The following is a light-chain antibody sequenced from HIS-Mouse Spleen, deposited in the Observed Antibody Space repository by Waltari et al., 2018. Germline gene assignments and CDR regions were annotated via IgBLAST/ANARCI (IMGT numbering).Light chain of an antibody. J-gene: IGLJ2*01. CDR1: TSNLGSNH. CDR3: AAWDDSLSGHVV. V-gene: IGLV1-47*01. CDR2: RNN. Sequence: QSVLTQPPSASGTPGQRVTISCSGSTSNLGSNHVYWSLQLPGTAPKLLIYRNNQRPSGVPDRFSGSKSGNSASLAISGLRSEDEADYYCAAWDDSLSGHVVFGGGTKLTVL.